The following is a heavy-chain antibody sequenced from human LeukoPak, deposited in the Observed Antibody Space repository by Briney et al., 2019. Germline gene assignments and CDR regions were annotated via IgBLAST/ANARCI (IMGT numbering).Heavy chain of an antibody. J-gene: IGHJ4*02. D-gene: IGHD3-10*01. CDR1: GFTFSSYS. Sequence: GGSLRLSCAASGFTFSSYSMNWVRQAPGKGLEWVSSISSSSYIYYADSGKGRFTISRDNTKNSLYLQMNSMRAEDTAVYYCARGLWFGELLNYWGQGTLVTVSS. CDR2: ISSSSYI. V-gene: IGHV3-21*01. CDR3: ARGLWFGELLNY.